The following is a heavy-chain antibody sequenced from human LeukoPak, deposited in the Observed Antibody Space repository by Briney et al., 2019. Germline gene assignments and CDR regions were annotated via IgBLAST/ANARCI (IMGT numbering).Heavy chain of an antibody. V-gene: IGHV1-69*05. J-gene: IGHJ4*02. CDR3: ASFSPVRVVFDY. Sequence: GASVKVSCKASGGTFSSYAISWVRQAPGQGLEWMGGIIPIFGTANYAQKFQGRVTITTDESTSTAYMELSSLRSEDTAVYYCASFSPVRVVFDYWGQGTLVTVSS. D-gene: IGHD2/OR15-2a*01. CDR1: GGTFSSYA. CDR2: IIPIFGTA.